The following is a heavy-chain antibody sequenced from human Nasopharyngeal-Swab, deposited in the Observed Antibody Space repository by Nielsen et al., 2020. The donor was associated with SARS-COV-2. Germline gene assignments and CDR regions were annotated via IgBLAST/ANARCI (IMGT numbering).Heavy chain of an antibody. D-gene: IGHD6-19*01. J-gene: IGHJ4*02. CDR3: AKDNGSGWYEFDY. V-gene: IGHV3-9*01. CDR1: GFTFDDYA. Sequence: SLKIYCADYGFTFDDYAMHWVRQAPGKGLEWVSGISWNSGSTGYADSVKGRFTISRDNAENSLYLQMNSLRAEDTALYYCAKDNGSGWYEFDYWGQGTLVTVSS. CDR2: ISWNSGST.